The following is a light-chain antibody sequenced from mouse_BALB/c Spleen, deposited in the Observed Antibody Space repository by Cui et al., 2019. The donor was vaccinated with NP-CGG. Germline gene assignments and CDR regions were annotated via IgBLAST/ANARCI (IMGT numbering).Light chain of an antibody. J-gene: IGLJ1*01. CDR2: GAN. V-gene: IGLV1*01. CDR3: ALWYSNHWV. Sequence: AAVTQESSLTTSPGETVTLTCRSSTGAVTTSNYANWVQEKPDHLFTGLIGGANNRAPGVPARFSGSLIGDTAALTITGAQTEDEAIYFCALWYSNHWVFGGGTKLTVL. CDR1: TGAVTTSNY.